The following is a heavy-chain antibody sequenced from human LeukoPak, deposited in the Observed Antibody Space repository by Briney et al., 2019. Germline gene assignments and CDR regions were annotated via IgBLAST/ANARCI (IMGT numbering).Heavy chain of an antibody. V-gene: IGHV4-38-2*02. CDR3: ASRYCTNGVCAPNWYFDL. CDR1: GYSISSGYY. CDR2: NYHSGST. J-gene: IGHJ2*01. Sequence: SETLSLTCTVSGYSISSGYYWGWLRQPPGKGLEWIGSNYHSGSTYYNPSVKSRVTISVDTSKNQFSLKLSSVTAADTAVYYCASRYCTNGVCAPNWYFDLWGRGTLVTVSS. D-gene: IGHD2-8*01.